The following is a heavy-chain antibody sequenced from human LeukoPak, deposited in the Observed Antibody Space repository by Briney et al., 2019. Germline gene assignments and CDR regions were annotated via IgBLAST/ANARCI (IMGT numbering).Heavy chain of an antibody. CDR2: IKQDGSEK. J-gene: IGHJ4*02. V-gene: IGHV3-7*01. CDR1: GFIFRTYW. CDR3: ARKRPNYFDY. Sequence: GGSLRLSCAASGFIFRTYWMSWVRQAPGQGLEWVANIKQDGSEKYYVDSVKGRFTISRDNAENSLYLQMNSLRAEDTALYYCARKRPNYFDYWGQGTLVTVSS.